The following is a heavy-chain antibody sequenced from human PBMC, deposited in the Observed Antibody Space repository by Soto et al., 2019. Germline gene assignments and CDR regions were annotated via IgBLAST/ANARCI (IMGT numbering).Heavy chain of an antibody. J-gene: IGHJ5*02. CDR1: VCTFSGYV. CDR3: ARHAERIAQIGWFDP. Sequence: GSPVKVSCKASVCTFSGYVISWVRLAPGQGLEWMGGIIPIFGTANYAQKFQGRVTITADESTSTAYMELSSLRSEDTAVYYCARHAERIAQIGWFDPWGQGTLVTVSS. CDR2: IIPIFGTA. D-gene: IGHD6-13*01. V-gene: IGHV1-69*13.